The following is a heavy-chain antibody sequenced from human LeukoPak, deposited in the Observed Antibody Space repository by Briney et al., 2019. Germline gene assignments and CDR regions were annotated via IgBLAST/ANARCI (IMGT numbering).Heavy chain of an antibody. J-gene: IGHJ4*02. CDR2: ISGSGGST. D-gene: IGHD5-12*01. CDR1: GFTFSRYW. V-gene: IGHV3-23*01. CDR3: AKGSGYSGYDGLDY. Sequence: GGSLRLSCAASGFTFSRYWMHWVRQAPGKGLEWVSTISGSGGSTYYADSVKGRFTISRDNSKNTLYLQMNSLRAEDTAVYYCAKGSGYSGYDGLDYWGQGTLVTVSS.